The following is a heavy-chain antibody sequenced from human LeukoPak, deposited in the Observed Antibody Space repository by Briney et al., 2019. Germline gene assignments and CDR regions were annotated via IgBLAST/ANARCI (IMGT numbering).Heavy chain of an antibody. J-gene: IGHJ4*02. D-gene: IGHD3-22*01. CDR1: GFTFSNYW. V-gene: IGHV3-74*03. CDR3: VRSAFHAGSGNYYDY. CDR2: IDNAGSIT. Sequence: GGSLRLSCAASGFTFSNYWIHWVRQAPGKGLAWVSRIDNAGSITTYADSVKGRFTISRDNAENTLYLQMNSLRVEDTAVYYCVRSAFHAGSGNYYDYWGQGTLVTVSS.